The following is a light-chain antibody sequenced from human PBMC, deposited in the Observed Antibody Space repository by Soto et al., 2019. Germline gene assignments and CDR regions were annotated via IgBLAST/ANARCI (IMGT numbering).Light chain of an antibody. CDR1: SSNIGDNH. V-gene: IGLV1-51*01. CDR3: GAWDSSLSAWL. J-gene: IGLJ3*02. Sequence: QSVLTQPPSVSAAPGQKVTISCSGRSSNIGDNHVSWYQQFPGTAPKLLIYDNDNRPSGIPDRVSASKSGTSASLAITGLQPGDEADYYCGAWDSSLSAWLFGGGTKLSVL. CDR2: DND.